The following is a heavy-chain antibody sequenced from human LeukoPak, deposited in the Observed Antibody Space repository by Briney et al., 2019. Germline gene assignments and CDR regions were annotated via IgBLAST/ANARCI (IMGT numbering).Heavy chain of an antibody. CDR1: GFTFSSYA. V-gene: IGHV3-23*01. CDR3: AKGDGYNLYYFDY. D-gene: IGHD5-24*01. J-gene: IGHJ4*02. Sequence: GGSLRLSCAASGFTFSSYAMSWVRQAPGKGLEWVSAISGSGGSTYYADSVKGRFTISRDNSKNTLYLQTNSLRAEDTAVYYCAKGDGYNLYYFDYWGQGTLVTVSS. CDR2: ISGSGGST.